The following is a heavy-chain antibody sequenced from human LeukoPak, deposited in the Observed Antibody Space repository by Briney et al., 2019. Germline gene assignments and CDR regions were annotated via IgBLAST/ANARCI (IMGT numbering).Heavy chain of an antibody. CDR1: GYTFTSYG. CDR2: INPNSGGT. D-gene: IGHD4-23*01. V-gene: IGHV1-2*06. CDR3: ARTRHMVVTPFFVY. J-gene: IGHJ4*02. Sequence: GASVKVSCKASGYTFTSYGISWVRQAPGQGLEWMGRINPNSGGTNYAQKFQGRVTMTRDTSIRTAYMELSRLRSDDTAVYYCARTRHMVVTPFFVYWGQGTLVTVSS.